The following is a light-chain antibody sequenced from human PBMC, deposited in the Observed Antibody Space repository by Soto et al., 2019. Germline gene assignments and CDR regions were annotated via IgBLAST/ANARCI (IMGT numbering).Light chain of an antibody. CDR1: QSLVFTDGNTY. CDR3: QHYNSYSEA. Sequence: MTQSPLSLPVTLGQPASISCTSSQSLVFTDGNTYLAWYQQKPGKAPKLLIYKASTLKSGVPSRFSGSGSGTEFTLTISSLQPDDFATYYCQHYNSYSEAFGQGTKVDIK. CDR2: KAS. V-gene: IGKV1-5*03. J-gene: IGKJ1*01.